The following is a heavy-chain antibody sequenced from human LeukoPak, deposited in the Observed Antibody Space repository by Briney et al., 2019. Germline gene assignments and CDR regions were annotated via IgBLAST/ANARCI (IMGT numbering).Heavy chain of an antibody. CDR1: GFTFSSYA. CDR2: ISGSGGST. D-gene: IGHD3-22*01. V-gene: IGHV3-23*01. CDR3: AKAGDSSGYDY. J-gene: IGHJ4*02. Sequence: GGSLRLSCAASGFTFSSYAMSWVRQAPGKGLGWASAISGSGGSTYYADSVKGRFTISRDNSKNTLYLQMNSLRAEDTAVYYCAKAGDSSGYDYWGQGTLVTVSS.